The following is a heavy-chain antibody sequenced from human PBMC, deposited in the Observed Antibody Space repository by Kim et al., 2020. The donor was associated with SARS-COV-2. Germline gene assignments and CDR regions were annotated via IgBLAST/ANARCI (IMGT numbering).Heavy chain of an antibody. CDR2: YI. Sequence: YIKYADSVEGRFTISRDNARNSLYLQMNSLTDEDTAVYYCAIDHEHAFDYWGQGTLVTVSS. CDR3: AIDHEHAFDY. V-gene: IGHV3-11*06. J-gene: IGHJ4*02.